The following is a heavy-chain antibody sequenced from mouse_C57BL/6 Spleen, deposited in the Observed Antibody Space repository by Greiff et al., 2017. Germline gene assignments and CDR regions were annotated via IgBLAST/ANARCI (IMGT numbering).Heavy chain of an antibody. CDR1: GFTFNTYA. J-gene: IGHJ1*03. CDR3: VRERVNYYGSSYPYFDV. D-gene: IGHD1-1*01. V-gene: IGHV10-3*01. Sequence: EVQLQESGGGLVQPKGSLKLSCAASGFTFNTYAMHWVRQAPGKGLEWVARIRSKSSNYATYYADSVKDRFTISRDDSQSMLYLQMNNLKTEDTAMYYCVRERVNYYGSSYPYFDVWGTGTTVTVSS. CDR2: IRSKSSNYAT.